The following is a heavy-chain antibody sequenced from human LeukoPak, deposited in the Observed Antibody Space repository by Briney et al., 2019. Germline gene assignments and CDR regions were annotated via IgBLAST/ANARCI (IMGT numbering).Heavy chain of an antibody. J-gene: IGHJ6*02. CDR2: ISTDGKST. V-gene: IGHV3-74*01. CDR3: VRDYQFIQEV. CDR1: GFTFRNYW. Sequence: GSLRLSCVASGFTFRNYWMLWVRQAPGKGLMWVSLISTDGKSTRYAESVKGRFTISRDNAKNALYLQMDILRVEDTALYFCVRDYQFIQEVWGQGTTITVSS. D-gene: IGHD2-2*01.